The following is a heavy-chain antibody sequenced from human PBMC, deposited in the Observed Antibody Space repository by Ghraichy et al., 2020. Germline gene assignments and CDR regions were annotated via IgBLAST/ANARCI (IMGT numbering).Heavy chain of an antibody. V-gene: IGHV3-48*01. CDR1: GFIFDSYG. CDR3: AREGYCSGGTCYSVVPNYYGMDV. CDR2: ISRTSDTK. J-gene: IGHJ6*02. D-gene: IGHD2-15*01. Sequence: GVLRLSCIVSGFIFDSYGMDWVRQAPGKGLEWVSYISRTSDTKYYADSVKGRFTISRDNAKNSLYLEMTGLRPEDTAVYYCAREGYCSGGTCYSVVPNYYGMDVWGQGTTVTVSS.